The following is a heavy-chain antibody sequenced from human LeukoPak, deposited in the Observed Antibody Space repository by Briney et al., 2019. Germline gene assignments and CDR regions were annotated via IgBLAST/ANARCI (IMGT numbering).Heavy chain of an antibody. CDR1: GYTLTELS. V-gene: IGHV1-24*01. CDR3: ARDLSHHYDILTGYRNWFDP. CDR2: FDPEDGET. Sequence: ASVKVSCKVSGYTLTELSMHWVRQAPGKGLEWMGGFDPEDGETIYAQKFQGRVTMTEDTSTDTAYMELSSLRSEDTAVYYCARDLSHHYDILTGYRNWFDPWGQGTLVTVSS. D-gene: IGHD3-9*01. J-gene: IGHJ5*02.